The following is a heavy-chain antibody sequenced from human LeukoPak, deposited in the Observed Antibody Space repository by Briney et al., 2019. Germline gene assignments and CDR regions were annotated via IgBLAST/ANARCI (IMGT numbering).Heavy chain of an antibody. Sequence: GGSLRLSCAASGFTSSSYAMSWVRQAPGKGLEWASAISGSGGSTYYADSVKGRFTISRDNSKNTLYLQMNSLRAEDTAVYYCAKGGSSGYYFPFDYWGQGTLVTVSS. V-gene: IGHV3-23*01. CDR3: AKGGSSGYYFPFDY. D-gene: IGHD3-22*01. CDR2: ISGSGGST. J-gene: IGHJ4*02. CDR1: GFTSSSYA.